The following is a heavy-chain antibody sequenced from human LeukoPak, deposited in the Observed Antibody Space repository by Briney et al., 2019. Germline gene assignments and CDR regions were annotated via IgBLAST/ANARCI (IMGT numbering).Heavy chain of an antibody. D-gene: IGHD4-11*01. J-gene: IGHJ4*02. CDR1: GYTFSSYG. Sequence: ASVKVSCKASGYTFSSYGISWVRQAPGEGLEWMGWIRVDNGNTKYAQKLQGRVTMTTDTSTSTAYMELRSLTSDDTAGYYCVRDWGYSVDYWGQGTLVTVSS. V-gene: IGHV1-18*01. CDR3: VRDWGYSVDY. CDR2: IRVDNGNT.